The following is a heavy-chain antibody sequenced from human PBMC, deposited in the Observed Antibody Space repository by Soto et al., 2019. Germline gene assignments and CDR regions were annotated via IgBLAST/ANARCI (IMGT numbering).Heavy chain of an antibody. J-gene: IGHJ5*02. D-gene: IGHD2-8*01. CDR2: ISSSSSYT. CDR1: GFTFSDYY. V-gene: IGHV3-11*06. CDR3: ARLRNKVYADR. Sequence: QVQLVESGGGLVKPGGSLRLSCAASGFTFSDYYMSWIRQAPGKGLEWVSYISSSSSYTNYADSVKGRFTISRDNAKNSLYLQMNSLRAEDTAVYYCARLRNKVYADRWGQGTLVTVSS.